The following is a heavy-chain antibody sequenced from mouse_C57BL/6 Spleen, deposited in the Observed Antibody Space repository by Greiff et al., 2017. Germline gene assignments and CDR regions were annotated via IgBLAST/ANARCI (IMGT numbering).Heavy chain of an antibody. CDR1: GYSFTDYN. J-gene: IGHJ3*01. V-gene: IGHV1-39*01. CDR3: NLLWAY. Sequence: VQLQQSGPELVKPGASVKISCKASGYSFTDYNMNWVKQSHGKGLEWIGVINPNYGTTCYNQKFKGKATLTVDKSSSPAYMQLNSHTSEYSAVYYGNLLWAYWGQGTPVTVSA. CDR2: INPNYGTT. D-gene: IGHD2-1*01.